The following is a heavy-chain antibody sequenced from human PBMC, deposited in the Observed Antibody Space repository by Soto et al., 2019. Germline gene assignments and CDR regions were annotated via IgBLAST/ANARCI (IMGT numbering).Heavy chain of an antibody. J-gene: IGHJ4*02. Sequence: EVQLVESGGGLVKPGGSLRLSCAASGFTFSSYSMNWVRQAPGKGLEWVSSISSSSSYIYYADSVKGRFTISRDNAKNSLYLQMNSLRAEDTAVYYCARHSVGATTLSYFDYWGQGTLVTVSS. V-gene: IGHV3-21*01. CDR2: ISSSSSYI. D-gene: IGHD1-26*01. CDR3: ARHSVGATTLSYFDY. CDR1: GFTFSSYS.